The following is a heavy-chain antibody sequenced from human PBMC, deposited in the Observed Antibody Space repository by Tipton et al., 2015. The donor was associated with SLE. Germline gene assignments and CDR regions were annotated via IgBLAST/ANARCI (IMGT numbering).Heavy chain of an antibody. D-gene: IGHD3-9*01. CDR2: IYSGEAT. CDR1: GFTFTSYV. CDR3: ARDRGRDYDTLTGYRRH. V-gene: IGHV3-23*03. J-gene: IGHJ4*02. Sequence: GSLRLSCAASGFTFTSYVINWVRQAPGKGLEWVSVIYSGEATYYAVPVKGRFTMSRDNYKNTVYLQMNSLRVEDTAIYYCARDRGRDYDTLTGYRRHWGQGTLVAASS.